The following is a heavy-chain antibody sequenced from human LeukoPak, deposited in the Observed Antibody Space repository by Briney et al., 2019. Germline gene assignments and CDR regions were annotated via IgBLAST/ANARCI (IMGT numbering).Heavy chain of an antibody. Sequence: SQTLSLTCTVSGGSISSRSYCWSWIRQPAGKGLEWIGHVHISGSTNYNSSLKSRVTISVDTSKNQFSLKLSSVTAADTAVYYCARAPHFFDTSGSRYYFDYWGQGALVTVSS. CDR2: VHISGST. J-gene: IGHJ4*02. CDR1: GGSISSRSYC. CDR3: ARAPHFFDTSGSRYYFDY. D-gene: IGHD3-22*01. V-gene: IGHV4-61*09.